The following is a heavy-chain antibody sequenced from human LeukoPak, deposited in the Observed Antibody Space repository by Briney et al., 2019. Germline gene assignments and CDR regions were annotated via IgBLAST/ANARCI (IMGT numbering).Heavy chain of an antibody. CDR2: INSDGSST. V-gene: IGHV3-74*01. J-gene: IGHJ6*03. CDR3: ARDLAYCGGDCYSPLDYYYYMDF. D-gene: IGHD2-21*02. Sequence: PGGSLRLSCAASGFTFSSYWMHWVRQAPGKGLVWVSRINSDGSSTSYADSVKGRFTISRDNAKNTLYLQMNSLRAEDTAVYYCARDLAYCGGDCYSPLDYYYYMDFWGKGTTVTVSS. CDR1: GFTFSSYW.